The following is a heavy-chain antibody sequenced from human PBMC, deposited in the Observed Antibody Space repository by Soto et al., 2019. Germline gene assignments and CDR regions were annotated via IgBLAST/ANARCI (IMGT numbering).Heavy chain of an antibody. D-gene: IGHD3-10*01. Sequence: PGGSLRLSFAASGFTFSYYYMSWIRQSPGKGLEWVSYISSSGSTIYYADSVKGRFTISRDNAKNSLYLQMNSLRAEDTAVYYCARDTYYGSGSYYSDYWGQGTLVTVSS. CDR3: ARDTYYGSGSYYSDY. CDR2: ISSSGSTI. J-gene: IGHJ4*02. V-gene: IGHV3-11*01. CDR1: GFTFSYYY.